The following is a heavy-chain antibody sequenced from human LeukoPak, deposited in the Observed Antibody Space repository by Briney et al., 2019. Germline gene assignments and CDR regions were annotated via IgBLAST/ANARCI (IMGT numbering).Heavy chain of an antibody. CDR3: ATSSSVEFAY. D-gene: IGHD3-22*01. Sequence: GVSVTVSCMAAGYSVTPYAMNGVRQAPGQGFEWMGWINPNSGGTNYAQKFQGRVTMTMDTSISTAYMELSRLRSDDTAVYYCATSSSVEFAYWGQGTLVTVSS. J-gene: IGHJ4*02. CDR1: GYSVTPYA. V-gene: IGHV1-2*02. CDR2: INPNSGGT.